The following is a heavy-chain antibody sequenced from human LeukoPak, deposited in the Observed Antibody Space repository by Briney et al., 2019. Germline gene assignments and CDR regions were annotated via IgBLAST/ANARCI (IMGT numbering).Heavy chain of an antibody. D-gene: IGHD3-3*01. CDR1: GGSFSGYY. J-gene: IGHJ4*02. Sequence: TSETLSLTCAVYGGSFSGYYWSWIRQPPGKGLEWIGEINHSGSTNYNPSLKSRVTISVDTSKNQFSLKLSSVTAADTAVYYCARGGPNFWSGYWNYWGQGTLVTVPS. CDR3: ARGGPNFWSGYWNY. V-gene: IGHV4-34*01. CDR2: INHSGST.